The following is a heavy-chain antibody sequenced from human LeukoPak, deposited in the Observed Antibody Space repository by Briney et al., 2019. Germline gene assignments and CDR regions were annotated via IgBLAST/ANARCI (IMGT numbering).Heavy chain of an antibody. J-gene: IGHJ5*02. CDR1: GFTFSSYA. V-gene: IGHV3-30*04. Sequence: GSLRLSCAASGFTFSSYAMHWVRQAPGKGLEWVAVISYDGSNKYYADSVKGRFTISRDNSKNTLYLQMNSLRAEDTAVYYCARTPAAMFVQNWLDPWGQGTLVTVSS. CDR2: ISYDGSNK. CDR3: ARTPAAMFVQNWLDP. D-gene: IGHD2-2*01.